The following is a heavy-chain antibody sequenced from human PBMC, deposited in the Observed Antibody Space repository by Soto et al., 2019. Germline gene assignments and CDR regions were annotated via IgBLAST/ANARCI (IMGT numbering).Heavy chain of an antibody. CDR2: MHPNSANT. Sequence: QAQLVQSGAEVKEPGASGKVSCKASGYTFTTYDISWVRQATGQGLEWMGGMHPNSANTGYAQKFQGRVSMTRGTTTNTACMELRSLRSEHTAIYYCARIATSGTLNWFDPWGQGTLVTVSS. CDR1: GYTFTTYD. D-gene: IGHD1-26*01. J-gene: IGHJ5*02. CDR3: ARIATSGTLNWFDP. V-gene: IGHV1-8*01.